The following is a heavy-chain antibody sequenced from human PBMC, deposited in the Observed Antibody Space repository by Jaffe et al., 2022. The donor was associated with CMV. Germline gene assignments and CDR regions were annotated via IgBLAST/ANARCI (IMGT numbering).Heavy chain of an antibody. CDR2: ISSSGSTI. CDR3: ARGLSSSWYLLPAAFDI. D-gene: IGHD6-13*01. V-gene: IGHV3-48*03. CDR1: GFTFSSYE. J-gene: IGHJ3*02. Sequence: EVQLVESGGGLVQPGGSLRLSCAASGFTFSSYEMNWVRQAPGKGLEWVSYISSSGSTIYYADSVKGRFTISRDNAKNSLYLQMNSLRAEDTAVYYCARGLSSSWYLLPAAFDIWGQGTMVTVSS.